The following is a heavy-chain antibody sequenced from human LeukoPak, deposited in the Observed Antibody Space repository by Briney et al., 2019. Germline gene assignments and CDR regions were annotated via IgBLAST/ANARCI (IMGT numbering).Heavy chain of an antibody. V-gene: IGHV4-59*08. CDR3: GRHIQAGTPGFDY. D-gene: IGHD6-19*01. Sequence: PSETLSLTCTVSGGSINSYYWSWIRQPPGKGLEWIGYIYYTGSTNYNPSLKSRVTISVDTSKTQFSLKLSSVTAADTAVYYCGRHIQAGTPGFDYWGQGTLVTVSS. CDR2: IYYTGST. CDR1: GGSINSYY. J-gene: IGHJ4*02.